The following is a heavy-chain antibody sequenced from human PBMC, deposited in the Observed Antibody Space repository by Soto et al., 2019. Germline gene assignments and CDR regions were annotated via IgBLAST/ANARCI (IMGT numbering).Heavy chain of an antibody. CDR1: GFNFSDYT. Sequence: GGSLRLSCQASGFNFSDYTLHWVRLSPGPGLEWVWVIRWDGSTYYGESVQGLFTVSRDNNKNARYLHLSGLRPEETGFYYWAKDVYRRGRLHWSYXWGQVTMFTASX. J-gene: IGHJ5*02. V-gene: IGHV3-43*01. CDR3: AKDVYRRGRLHWSYX. D-gene: IGHD4-4*01. CDR2: IRWDGST.